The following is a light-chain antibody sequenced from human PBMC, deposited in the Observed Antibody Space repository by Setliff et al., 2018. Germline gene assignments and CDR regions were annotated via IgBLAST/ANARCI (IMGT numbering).Light chain of an antibody. CDR2: EVS. CDR1: SNDIGGYKY. Sequence: QSVLTQPASVSGSPGQSITISCTGTSNDIGGYKYVSWYQQHPGKAPKLMIYEVSNRPSGVSDRFSGSKSGNTASLTISGLQAEDEADYYCISYTASFTYVFGTGTKVTVL. V-gene: IGLV2-14*01. J-gene: IGLJ1*01. CDR3: ISYTASFTYV.